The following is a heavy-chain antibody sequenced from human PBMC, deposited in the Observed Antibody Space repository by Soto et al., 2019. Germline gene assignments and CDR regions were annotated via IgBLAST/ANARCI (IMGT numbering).Heavy chain of an antibody. CDR3: ARDLPREQQLAVYGMDV. V-gene: IGHV1-69*01. CDR1: GGTFSSYA. Sequence: QVQLVQSGAEVKKPGSSVKVSCKASGGTFSSYAISWVRQAPGQGLEWMGGIIPIFGTANYAQKFQGRVTITADEPTSTAYMELSSVRSGDTAVYYCARDLPREQQLAVYGMDVWGPGTTVTGSS. J-gene: IGHJ6*02. D-gene: IGHD6-13*01. CDR2: IIPIFGTA.